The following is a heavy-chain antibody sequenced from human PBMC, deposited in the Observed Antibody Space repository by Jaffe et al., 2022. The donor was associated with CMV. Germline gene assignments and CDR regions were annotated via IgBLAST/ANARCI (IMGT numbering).Heavy chain of an antibody. J-gene: IGHJ3*02. CDR2: IIPILGIA. Sequence: QVQLVQSGAEVKKPGSSVKVSCKASGGTFSSYAISWVRQAPGQGLEWMGRIIPILGIANYAQKFQGRVTITADKSTSTAYMELSSLRSEDTAVYYCARGGYCSGGSCYANAFDIWGQGTMVTVSS. V-gene: IGHV1-69*09. CDR1: GGTFSSYA. D-gene: IGHD2-15*01. CDR3: ARGGYCSGGSCYANAFDI.